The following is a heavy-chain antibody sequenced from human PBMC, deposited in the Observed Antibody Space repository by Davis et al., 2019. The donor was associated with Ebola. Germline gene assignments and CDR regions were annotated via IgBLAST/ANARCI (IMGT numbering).Heavy chain of an antibody. CDR1: GGSFSGYY. J-gene: IGHJ4*02. CDR3: ARDRRYYYDSSGYYSSYYFDY. V-gene: IGHV4-34*01. CDR2: IYYSGST. D-gene: IGHD3-22*01. Sequence: MPSETLSLTCAVYGGSFSGYYWSWIRQPPGKGLEWIGSIYYSGSTHYNPSLKSRVTISVDKSKNQFSLKLSSVTAADTAVYYCARDRRYYYDSSGYYSSYYFDYWGQGTLVTVSS.